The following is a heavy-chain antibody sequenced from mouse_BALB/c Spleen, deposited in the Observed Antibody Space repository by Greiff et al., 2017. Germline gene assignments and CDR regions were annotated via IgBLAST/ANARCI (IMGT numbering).Heavy chain of an antibody. D-gene: IGHD2-4*01. CDR1: GYTFTDYY. V-gene: IGHV1-77*01. Sequence: VQLQQSGAELARPGASVKLSCKASGYTFTDYYINWVKQRTGQGLEWIGEIYPGRGNTYYNEKLKGKATLTAYKSSSTAYMHLRSLTSDDSAVYVCARGDYGRRYFDYWGQGTTLTVSS. J-gene: IGHJ2*01. CDR3: ARGDYGRRYFDY. CDR2: IYPGRGNT.